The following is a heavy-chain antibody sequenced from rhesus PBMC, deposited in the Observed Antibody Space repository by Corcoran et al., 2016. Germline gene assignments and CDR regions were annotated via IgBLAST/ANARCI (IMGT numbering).Heavy chain of an antibody. CDR1: GGSFSSYW. D-gene: IGHD3S6*01. Sequence: QVQLQESGPGLVKPSETLSLTCAFSGGSFSSYWWSWIRQPPAKGLEGIGENNGKSRCTNYNPPLKRRSTMSKVAPRSLFSRKLNSVTAADTTVYYCVRLGDDYGYYYAPYFDYWGQGVLVTVSS. V-gene: IGHV4-80*01. J-gene: IGHJ4*01. CDR3: VRLGDDYGYYYAPYFDY. CDR2: NNGKSRCT.